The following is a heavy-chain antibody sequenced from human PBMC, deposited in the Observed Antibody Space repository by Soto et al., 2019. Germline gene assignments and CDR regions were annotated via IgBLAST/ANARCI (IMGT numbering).Heavy chain of an antibody. Sequence: QLQLQESGPGLVKPSETLSLTCTVSGGSISSSSYYWGWIRQPPGKGLEWIGSIYYSGSTYYNPSLKSRVTISVDTSKNKFSLKLSSVTAADTAVYYCARGFTMIVVVITHNWFDPWGQGTLVTVSS. J-gene: IGHJ5*02. D-gene: IGHD3-22*01. CDR3: ARGFTMIVVVITHNWFDP. CDR2: IYYSGST. CDR1: GGSISSSSYY. V-gene: IGHV4-39*01.